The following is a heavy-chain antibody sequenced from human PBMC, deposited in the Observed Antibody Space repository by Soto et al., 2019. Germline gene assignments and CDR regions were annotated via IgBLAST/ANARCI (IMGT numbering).Heavy chain of an antibody. J-gene: IGHJ6*02. V-gene: IGHV1-69*01. Sequence: QVQLVQSGAEVKKPGSSVKVSCKASGGTFSSYAISWVRQAPGQGLEWMGGIIPISGTANYAQKFQGRVTITADESTSTVSMELSSLRSEDTAVYFCARSQGSSTSLEIYYYYYYGRDVWGQGTTVTVSS. D-gene: IGHD2-2*01. CDR3: ARSQGSSTSLEIYYYYYYGRDV. CDR2: IIPISGTA. CDR1: GGTFSSYA.